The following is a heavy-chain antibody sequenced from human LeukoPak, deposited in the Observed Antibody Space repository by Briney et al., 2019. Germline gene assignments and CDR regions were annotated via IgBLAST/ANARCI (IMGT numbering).Heavy chain of an antibody. J-gene: IGHJ4*02. D-gene: IGHD6-13*01. Sequence: GGSLRLSCAASGFTVSSNYMSWVRQAPGKGLEWVSVIYSGGSTYYADSVKGRFTISRDNSKSTLYLQMNSLRAEDTAVYYCARVVSSSSWYGNTDYWGQGTLVTVSS. V-gene: IGHV3-66*01. CDR2: IYSGGST. CDR1: GFTVSSNY. CDR3: ARVVSSSSWYGNTDY.